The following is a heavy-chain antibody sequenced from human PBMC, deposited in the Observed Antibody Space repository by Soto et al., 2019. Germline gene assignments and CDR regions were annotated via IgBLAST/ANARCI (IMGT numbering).Heavy chain of an antibody. D-gene: IGHD3-3*01. CDR3: ARGHVLRFLEWLSYGLDV. V-gene: IGHV1-2*04. CDR1: GYTFTDYS. J-gene: IGHJ6*02. Sequence: HVQLVQSGAEVKKPGASVKVSCKASGYTFTDYSIHWVRQAPGQGLEWMGWINPNSGGTNYAQKFQGWVTMTRDTSINTAYMEVTNLKSDDTAVDYCARGHVLRFLEWLSYGLDVWGQGTTVTVSS. CDR2: INPNSGGT.